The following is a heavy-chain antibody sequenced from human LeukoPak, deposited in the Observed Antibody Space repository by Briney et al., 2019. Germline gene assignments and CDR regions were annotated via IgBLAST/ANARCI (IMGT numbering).Heavy chain of an antibody. D-gene: IGHD3-22*01. CDR1: SSIFSSYG. V-gene: IGHV3-7*01. CDR3: ARGGMVISRSSFDY. J-gene: IGHJ4*02. CDR2: IKQDGSEK. Sequence: GGSLRLSCAVTSSIFSSYGMHWVRQAPGKGLEWVANIKQDGSEKYYVDSVKGRFTISRDNAKNTLFLQMNSLRAEDTAVYYCARGGMVISRSSFDYWGQGTLVTVSS.